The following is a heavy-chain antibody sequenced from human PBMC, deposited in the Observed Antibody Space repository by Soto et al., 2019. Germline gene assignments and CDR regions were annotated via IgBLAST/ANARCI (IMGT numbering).Heavy chain of an antibody. D-gene: IGHD3-22*01. Sequence: SETLSLTCAVYGGSFSGYYWSWIRQPPGKGLEWIGEINHSGSTNYNPSLKSRVTISVDTSKNQFSLKLSSVTAADTAVYYCARGNYDSSGYYYYGMDVWGQGTTVTVSS. V-gene: IGHV4-34*01. CDR2: INHSGST. CDR3: ARGNYDSSGYYYYGMDV. CDR1: GGSFSGYY. J-gene: IGHJ6*02.